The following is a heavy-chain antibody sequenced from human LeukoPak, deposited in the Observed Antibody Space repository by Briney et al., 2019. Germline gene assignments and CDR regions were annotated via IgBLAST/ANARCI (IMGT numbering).Heavy chain of an antibody. CDR3: AKSGSGWAGDY. V-gene: IGHV3-30*18. D-gene: IGHD6-19*01. Sequence: GGSLRLSCAASGFTFSTYGMHWVRQAPGKGPEWVAVISYDGSNKYYADSVKGRFTISRDNSKNTLYLQLNSLRADDSAVYYCAKSGSGWAGDYWGQGTLVTVSS. CDR2: ISYDGSNK. J-gene: IGHJ4*02. CDR1: GFTFSTYG.